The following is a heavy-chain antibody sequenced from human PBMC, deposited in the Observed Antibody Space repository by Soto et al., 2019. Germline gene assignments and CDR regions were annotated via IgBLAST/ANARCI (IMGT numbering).Heavy chain of an antibody. CDR2: IYHSGNT. V-gene: IGHV4-30-4*01. CDR3: GRAAGDYAALKKMDS. D-gene: IGHD2-2*01. Sequence: SETLSLTCTVFGGSITRGDYYWSWIRQPPGKGLEWIGYIYHSGNTYYKPSLKSRVAMSVDTSKNQFSLKLTSVTAADTAVYYCGRAAGDYAALKKMDSWGQGTLVTVSS. J-gene: IGHJ4*02. CDR1: GGSITRGDYY.